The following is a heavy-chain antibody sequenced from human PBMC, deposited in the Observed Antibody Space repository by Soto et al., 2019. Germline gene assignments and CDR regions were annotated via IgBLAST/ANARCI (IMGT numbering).Heavy chain of an antibody. CDR1: GFTFSNYW. D-gene: IGHD4-17*01. CDR2: IKQDGSDK. J-gene: IGHJ4*02. V-gene: IGHV3-7*01. CDR3: ARNRDYAFDY. Sequence: EVQLVESGGGLVQPGGSLSLSCAASGFTFSNYWMSWVRQAPGKGLEWVAIIKQDGSDKYYVDSVKGRFTISRDNAKNSLYLQMNSLRTEDAAVYYCARNRDYAFDYWGRGTLVTVSS.